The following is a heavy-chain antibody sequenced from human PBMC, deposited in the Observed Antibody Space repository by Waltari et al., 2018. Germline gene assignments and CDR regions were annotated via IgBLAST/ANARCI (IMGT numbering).Heavy chain of an antibody. V-gene: IGHV3-7*01. CDR3: SRSLDD. CDR1: GFTFSNCW. CDR2: ISPDGREK. J-gene: IGHJ6*02. Sequence: EVQLVESVGDLVQPGGSLRLSCAASGFTFSNCWMDWVRQAPGKGLEWVANISPDGREKSYVDSVEGRFTISRDNAKNSLYLQMNSLRADDTAVYYCSRSLDDWGQGSTVTVSS.